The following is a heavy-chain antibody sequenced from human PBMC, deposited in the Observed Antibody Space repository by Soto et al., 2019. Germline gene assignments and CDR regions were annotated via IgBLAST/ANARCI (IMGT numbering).Heavy chain of an antibody. V-gene: IGHV1-69*02. Sequence: QVQLVQSGTEVKKPGSSVKVSCKASGGTFRNYPINWVRQAPGQGLEWMGSIFPLTDIPDYAQNCQARLTISADKATSTAYMELSSLTSDDTAMYLCARGPLVVLNYFESWGQGTLVTVSS. CDR3: ARGPLVVLNYFES. CDR2: IFPLTDIP. CDR1: GGTFRNYP. J-gene: IGHJ4*02.